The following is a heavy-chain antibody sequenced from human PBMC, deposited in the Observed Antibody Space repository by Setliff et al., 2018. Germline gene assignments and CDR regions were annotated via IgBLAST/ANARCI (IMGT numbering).Heavy chain of an antibody. J-gene: IGHJ4*02. CDR3: AKGYCSSTSCYVDY. CDR1: GFTFSSFW. V-gene: IGHV3-74*01. D-gene: IGHD2-2*01. CDR2: INIDGSSS. Sequence: PGGSLRLSCAASGFTFSSFWMYWVRQVPGKGLVWVSRINIDGSSSNYADSVKGRFTISRDNAKNSLYLQMNSLRAEDMALYYCAKGYCSSTSCYVDYWGQGTLVTAPQ.